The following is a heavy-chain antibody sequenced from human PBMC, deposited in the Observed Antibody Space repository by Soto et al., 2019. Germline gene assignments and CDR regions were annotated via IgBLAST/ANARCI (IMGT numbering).Heavy chain of an antibody. Sequence: GGSLSLSCEVSGFPFTSYAMSWVRQAPGKGLEWVSGITSNGGNTYYADSVKGRFTISRDNSRNTLYLQVNSLRAEDTAIYYCAKGKKSTTWSPFDYWGQGTLVTVSS. CDR2: ITSNGGNT. CDR1: GFPFTSYA. CDR3: AKGKKSTTWSPFDY. V-gene: IGHV3-23*01. D-gene: IGHD1-26*01. J-gene: IGHJ4*02.